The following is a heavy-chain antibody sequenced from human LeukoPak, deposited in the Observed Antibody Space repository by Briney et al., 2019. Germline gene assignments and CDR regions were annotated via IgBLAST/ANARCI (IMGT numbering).Heavy chain of an antibody. CDR3: ARDPYAKYSSSLFWFDY. D-gene: IGHD6-13*01. J-gene: IGHJ4*02. CDR2: TYYRSKWYN. V-gene: IGHV6-1*01. CDR1: GDSVSSNSAA. Sequence: SQTLSLTCATSGDSVSSNSAAWNWIRQSPSRGLEWLGRTYYRSKWYNDYAVSVKSRITINPDTSKNQFSLQLNSETPEDTAVYYCARDPYAKYSSSLFWFDYWGQGTLVTVSS.